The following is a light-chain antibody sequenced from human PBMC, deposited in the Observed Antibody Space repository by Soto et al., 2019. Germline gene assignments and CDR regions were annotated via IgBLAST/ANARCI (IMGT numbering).Light chain of an antibody. CDR3: QQYDNHPMYT. V-gene: IGKV1-33*01. Sequence: DIQMTHSPSSLSAYVGDRVTITCQASQDIRNYLNWYQQKPGKAPKLLIYDASNLETGVPSRFSGSGSGTEFTFTISSWQPEDIATHYCQQYDNHPMYTVGHGTKLESK. CDR2: DAS. J-gene: IGKJ2*01. CDR1: QDIRNY.